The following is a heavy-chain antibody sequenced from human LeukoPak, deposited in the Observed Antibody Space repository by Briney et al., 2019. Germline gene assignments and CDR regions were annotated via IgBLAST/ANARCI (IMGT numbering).Heavy chain of an antibody. V-gene: IGHV3-11*03. CDR1: GFTFSDYY. CDR2: ISSDSGST. Sequence: GGSFRLSCAASGFTFSDYYLSWIRQAPGKGLEWVSYISSDSGSTKYADSVKGRFAISRDNAKNLLFLQMNSLRAEDTAVFFCARSKHHHDTYAFDIWGQGTLVTVSS. CDR3: ARSKHHHDTYAFDI. D-gene: IGHD3-9*01. J-gene: IGHJ3*02.